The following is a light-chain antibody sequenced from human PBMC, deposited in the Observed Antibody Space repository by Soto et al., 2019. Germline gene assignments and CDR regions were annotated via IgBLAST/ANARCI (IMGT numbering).Light chain of an antibody. CDR1: SSNIGAGYD. J-gene: IGLJ1*01. V-gene: IGLV1-40*01. CDR2: GNS. CDR3: QSYYSSLSGSKV. Sequence: QSVLTQPPSVSGAPGQRVTISCTGSSSNIGAGYDVHWYQQLPGTAPKLLIYGNSNRPSGVPYRFSGSKSGASASLAITGLQDEDEADYYCQSYYSSLSGSKVFGTGTKLTVL.